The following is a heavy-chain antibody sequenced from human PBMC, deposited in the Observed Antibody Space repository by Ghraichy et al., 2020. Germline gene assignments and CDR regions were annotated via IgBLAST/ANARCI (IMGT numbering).Heavy chain of an antibody. J-gene: IGHJ4*02. D-gene: IGHD1-7*01. Sequence: SETLSLTCAVYGGSFSGYYWSWIRQPPGKGLEWIGEINHSGSTNYNPSLKSRVTISVDTSKNQFSLKLSSVTAADTAVYYCATSNWNYRIDYWGQGTLVTVSS. V-gene: IGHV4-34*01. CDR1: GGSFSGYY. CDR3: ATSNWNYRIDY. CDR2: INHSGST.